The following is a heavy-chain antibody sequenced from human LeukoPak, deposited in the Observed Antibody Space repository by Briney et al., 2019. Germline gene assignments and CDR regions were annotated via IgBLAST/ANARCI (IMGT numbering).Heavy chain of an antibody. J-gene: IGHJ6*02. CDR2: ISGSGGST. V-gene: IGHV3-23*01. CDR3: AKVQSYYYYGMDGMDV. CDR1: GFTFSSYA. D-gene: IGHD3-22*01. Sequence: PGGSLRLSCAASGFTFSSYAMSWVRQAPGKGLEWVSAISGSGGSTYYADSVKGRFTISRDNSKNTLNLQMNSLRAEDTAVYYCAKVQSYYYYGMDGMDVWGQGTTVTVSS.